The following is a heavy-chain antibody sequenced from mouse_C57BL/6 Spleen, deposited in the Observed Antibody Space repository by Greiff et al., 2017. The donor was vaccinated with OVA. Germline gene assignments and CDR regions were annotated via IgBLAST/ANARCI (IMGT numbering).Heavy chain of an antibody. CDR2: IYPGSGST. CDR3: ARWDLRSENYFDY. CDR1: GYTFTSYW. Sequence: VQLQQPGAELVKPGASVKMSCKASGYTFTSYWITWVKQRPGQGLEWIGDIYPGSGSTNYNEKFKSKATLTVDTSSSTAYMQLSSLTSEDSAVYYCARWDLRSENYFDYWGQGTTLTVSS. J-gene: IGHJ2*01. V-gene: IGHV1-55*01. D-gene: IGHD2-12*01.